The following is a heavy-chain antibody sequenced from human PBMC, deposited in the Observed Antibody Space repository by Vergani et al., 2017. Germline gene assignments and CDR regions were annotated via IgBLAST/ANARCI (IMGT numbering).Heavy chain of an antibody. CDR2: ISGSGGST. Sequence: EVQLLESGGGLVQPGGSLRLSCAASGFTFSSYAMSWVRQAPGKGLEWVSAISGSGGSTYYAESVKGRFTISRDNSKNTLYLQMNSRRAEDTAVYYCAKVKGGSYFFDYWGQGTLVTVSS. CDR1: GFTFSSYA. D-gene: IGHD1-26*01. CDR3: AKVKGGSYFFDY. V-gene: IGHV3-23*01. J-gene: IGHJ4*02.